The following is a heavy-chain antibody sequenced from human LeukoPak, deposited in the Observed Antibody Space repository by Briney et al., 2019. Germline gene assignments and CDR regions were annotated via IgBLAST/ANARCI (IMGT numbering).Heavy chain of an antibody. Sequence: GGSLRLSCAASGFTFSSYSMNWVRQAPGKGLEGVSSISSSSRYIYYADSVKGRFTISRDNAKNSLYLQMNSLRAEDTAVYYCASTPLGYCSGGSCYPTVDYWGQGTLVTVSS. CDR1: GFTFSSYS. CDR3: ASTPLGYCSGGSCYPTVDY. D-gene: IGHD2-15*01. J-gene: IGHJ4*02. CDR2: ISSSSRYI. V-gene: IGHV3-21*01.